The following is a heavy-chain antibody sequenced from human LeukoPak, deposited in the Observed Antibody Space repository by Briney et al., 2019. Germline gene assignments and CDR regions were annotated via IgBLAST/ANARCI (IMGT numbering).Heavy chain of an antibody. D-gene: IGHD2-2*01. CDR2: ISAYNGNT. CDR3: ARGGVYCSSTSCYRSWFDP. J-gene: IGHJ5*02. CDR1: GYTFTSYG. V-gene: IGHV1-18*01. Sequence: ASVKVSCKASGYTFTSYGISWVRQAPGQGLDRMGWISAYNGNTNYAQKLQGRVTMTTDTSTSTAYMELRSLRSDDTAVYYCARGGVYCSSTSCYRSWFDPWGQGTLVTVSS.